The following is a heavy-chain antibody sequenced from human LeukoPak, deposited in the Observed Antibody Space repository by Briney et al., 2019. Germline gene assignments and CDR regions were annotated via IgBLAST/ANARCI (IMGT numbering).Heavy chain of an antibody. CDR1: GFTFSSHW. V-gene: IGHV3-7*01. CDR3: VRDLVWDTGRVDY. Sequence: GGSLRLSCAASGFTFSSHWMSWVRQAPRKGLEWLANIKEDGSEKYYVDSVKGRFAISRDNAKNSLFLQMNSLRDEDTATYYCVRDLVWDTGRVDYWGQGTLVTVSS. J-gene: IGHJ4*02. D-gene: IGHD3/OR15-3a*01. CDR2: IKEDGSEK.